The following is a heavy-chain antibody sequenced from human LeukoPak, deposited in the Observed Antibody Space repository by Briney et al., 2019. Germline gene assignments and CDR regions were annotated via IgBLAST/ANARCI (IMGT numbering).Heavy chain of an antibody. CDR3: ARGVLRMITFGGVRNWFDP. CDR1: GGSISSYH. J-gene: IGHJ5*02. CDR2: INHSGST. D-gene: IGHD3-16*01. V-gene: IGHV4-34*01. Sequence: SSETLSLTCTVSGGSISSYHWSWIRQPPGKGLEWIGEINHSGSTNYNPSLKSRVTISVDTSKNQFSLKLSSVTAADTAVYYCARGVLRMITFGGVRNWFDPWGQGTLVTVSS.